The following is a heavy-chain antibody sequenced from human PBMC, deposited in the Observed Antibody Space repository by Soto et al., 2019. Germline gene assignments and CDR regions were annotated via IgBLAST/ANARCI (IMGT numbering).Heavy chain of an antibody. CDR2: VSWNSGAK. D-gene: IGHD2-21*02. Sequence: EVQLVESGGGLVQPGRSLRLSCVASGFSFDDCVMNWVRQRPGKGLEWVSSVSWNSGAKLYADSVKGRFAISRDSAKKSVYLQMNRLRPDDTAFYYCAKGVETAVPALDYWGQGTLVTVSS. V-gene: IGHV3-9*01. CDR1: GFSFDDCV. CDR3: AKGVETAVPALDY. J-gene: IGHJ4*02.